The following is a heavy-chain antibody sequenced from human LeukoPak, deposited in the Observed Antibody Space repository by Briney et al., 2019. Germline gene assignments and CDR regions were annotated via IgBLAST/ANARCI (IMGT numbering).Heavy chain of an antibody. Sequence: GGSLRLSCAASGFTCSSYWMSWVRQAPGKGLEWVANIKQDGSGKYYVDSVKGRFTISRDNAKNSLYLQMNSLRAEDTAVYYCAREIDYWGQGTLVTVSS. V-gene: IGHV3-7*01. J-gene: IGHJ4*02. CDR3: AREIDY. CDR2: IKQDGSGK. CDR1: GFTCSSYW.